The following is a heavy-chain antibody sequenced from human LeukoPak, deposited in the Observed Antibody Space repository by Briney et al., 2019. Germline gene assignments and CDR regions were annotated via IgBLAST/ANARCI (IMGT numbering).Heavy chain of an antibody. D-gene: IGHD3-16*01. J-gene: IGHJ6*04. Sequence: PGPSLRLSCAGTGYTFSSYGMNWVRQAPGKGLEWVSSMRRNSDSEKYADSVRGRFTISRETARTSIHLQRNCRSGEDTAVSDCGRSSYGYFFYMEVWGKGTRVTVSS. CDR2: MRRNSDSE. V-gene: IGHV3-48*01. CDR3: GRSSYGYFFYMEV. CDR1: GYTFSSYG.